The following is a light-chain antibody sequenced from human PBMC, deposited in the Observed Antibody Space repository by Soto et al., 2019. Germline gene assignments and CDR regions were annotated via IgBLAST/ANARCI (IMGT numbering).Light chain of an antibody. CDR2: EVS. V-gene: IGLV2-14*01. J-gene: IGLJ1*01. Sequence: QSALTQPASVSGSPGQSITISCTGTSSDVGGYNYVSWYQKQPGKAPKLLIYEVSNRPSGVSNRFSGSKSGNTASLTISGLQAEDEADYYCKSYTSRSTGVFGSGTKVTVL. CDR3: KSYTSRSTGV. CDR1: SSDVGGYNY.